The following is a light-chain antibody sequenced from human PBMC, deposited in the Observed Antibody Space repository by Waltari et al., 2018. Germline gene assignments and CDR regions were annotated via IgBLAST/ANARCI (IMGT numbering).Light chain of an antibody. CDR3: SSYTSSTIPV. Sequence: QSALTQPASVSGSPGQSITISCTGTSSDVGGYKYVSWYQQHPDKAPKPMLYDVNNRPSGVSNRFSGSKSGNTASLTISSLQAEDEADYYCSSYTSSTIPVFGTGTKVTVL. J-gene: IGLJ1*01. V-gene: IGLV2-14*03. CDR2: DVN. CDR1: SSDVGGYKY.